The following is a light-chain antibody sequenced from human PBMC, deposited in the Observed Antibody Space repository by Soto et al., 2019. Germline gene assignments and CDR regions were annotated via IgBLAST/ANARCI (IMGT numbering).Light chain of an antibody. CDR1: QSVSSNY. V-gene: IGKV3-20*01. J-gene: IGKJ1*01. CDR2: GAS. Sequence: EIVLTQSPGTLSLSPGERATLSCRASQSVSSNYLAWYQQKPCQAPRLIIYGASNRATGIPDRFSGSGSGTDFTLTISRLEPEDFAVYYCQQYGSSPTTFGQGTKVEIK. CDR3: QQYGSSPTT.